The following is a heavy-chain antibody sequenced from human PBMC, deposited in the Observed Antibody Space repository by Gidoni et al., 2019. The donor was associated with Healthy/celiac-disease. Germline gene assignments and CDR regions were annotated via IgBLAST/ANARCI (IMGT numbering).Heavy chain of an antibody. D-gene: IGHD3-16*01. V-gene: IGHV4-59*01. CDR3: ASGAGGPYFDY. CDR2: IYYSGST. Sequence: QVQLQESGPGLVKPSETLSLTCTVSGGSISSYYWSWIRQPPGKGLEWIGYIYYSGSTNYNPSLKSRVTISVDTSKNQFSLKLSSVTAADTAVYYCASGAGGPYFDYWGQGTLVTVSS. CDR1: GGSISSYY. J-gene: IGHJ4*02.